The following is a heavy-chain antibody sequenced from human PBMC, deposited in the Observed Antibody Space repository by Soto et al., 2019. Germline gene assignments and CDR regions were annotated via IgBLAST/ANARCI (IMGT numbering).Heavy chain of an antibody. J-gene: IGHJ3*02. CDR2: INPSGGST. CDR1: GYTFTNYV. Sequence: ASVKVSCKASGYTFTNYVISWVRQAPGQGLEWMGIINPSGGSTSYAQKFQGRVTVTRDTSTSTVYMELSSLRSEDTAVYYCARSGFDIWGQGTMVTVSS. V-gene: IGHV1-46*01. CDR3: ARSGFDI.